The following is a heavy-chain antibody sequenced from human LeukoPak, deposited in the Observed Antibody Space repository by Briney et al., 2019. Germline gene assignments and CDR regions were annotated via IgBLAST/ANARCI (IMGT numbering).Heavy chain of an antibody. CDR3: VKDFHNSWTFDY. CDR2: INDGGNRR. D-gene: IGHD6-13*01. V-gene: IGHV3-30*02. J-gene: IGHJ4*02. Sequence: GGSLRLSCAASGFIVSSNFMNWVRQAPGKGLEWVAFINDGGNRRDYADSVKGRLTISRDTSKNILYLQMNSLRVEDTAIYYCVKDFHNSWTFDYWGQGTLVTVSS. CDR1: GFIVSSNF.